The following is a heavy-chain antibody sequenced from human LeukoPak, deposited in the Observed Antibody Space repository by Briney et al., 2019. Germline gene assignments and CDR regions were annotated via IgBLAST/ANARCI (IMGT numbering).Heavy chain of an antibody. CDR2: IYPRDGST. V-gene: IGHV1-46*01. CDR3: ARDQEGFDY. Sequence: ASVKVSCKASGYTFTSNYIHWVRQAPGQGLEWMGMIYPRDGSTSYVQKFQGRVTVTRDTSTSTVHMELSGLRSEDTAVYYCARDQEGFDYWGQGTLATVSS. J-gene: IGHJ4*02. CDR1: GYTFTSNY.